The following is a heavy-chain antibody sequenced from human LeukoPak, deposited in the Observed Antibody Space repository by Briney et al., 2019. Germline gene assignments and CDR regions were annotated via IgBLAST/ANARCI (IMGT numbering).Heavy chain of an antibody. CDR1: GYTFTSYY. V-gene: IGHV1-46*01. CDR2: INPSGGDT. Sequence: ASVKVSCKASGYTFTSYYMHWLRQAPGPGLEWMGIINPSGGDTTYAQKFQGRVTMTRDTSTSTVYMELSSLRSEDTAVYYCARKRLRDYGMDVWGQGTTVTVSS. J-gene: IGHJ6*02. CDR3: ARKRLRDYGMDV.